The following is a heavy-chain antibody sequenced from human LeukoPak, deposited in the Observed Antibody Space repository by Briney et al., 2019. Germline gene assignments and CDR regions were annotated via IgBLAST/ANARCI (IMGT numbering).Heavy chain of an antibody. V-gene: IGHV3-21*06. CDR2: IASDTTYM. CDR3: ARDYYDSSASATFDY. J-gene: IGHJ4*02. Sequence: GGSLRLSCEASGFTFSTYTINWVRQAPGKGLEWVSSIASDTTYMKYADSVKGRFSVSRDNAKNSVFLEMKSLRADDTAVYFCARDYYDSSASATFDYWGRGTLVTVSS. CDR1: GFTFSTYT. D-gene: IGHD3-22*01.